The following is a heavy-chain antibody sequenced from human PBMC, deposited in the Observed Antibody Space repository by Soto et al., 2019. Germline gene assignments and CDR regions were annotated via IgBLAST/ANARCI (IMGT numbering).Heavy chain of an antibody. CDR1: GGSISSGDYY. J-gene: IGHJ4*02. CDR3: ARVDTAMVHFDY. CDR2: IYYSGST. V-gene: IGHV4-30-4*01. D-gene: IGHD5-18*01. Sequence: SETLSLTCTVSGGSISSGDYYWSWIRQPPGKGLEWIGYIYYSGSTYYNPSLKSRVTISVDTSKNQFSLKLSSVTAADTAVYYCARVDTAMVHFDYWGQGTLVTVSS.